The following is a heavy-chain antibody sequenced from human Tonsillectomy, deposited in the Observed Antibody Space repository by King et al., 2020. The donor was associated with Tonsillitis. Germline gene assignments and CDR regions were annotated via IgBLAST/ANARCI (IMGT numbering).Heavy chain of an antibody. D-gene: IGHD3-10*01. J-gene: IGHJ4*02. Sequence: VQLVESGGAVVQPGGSLRLSCAASGFTFDDYTMHWVRHAPGKRLEWVSHVNWDGGSTHYEDSVKGRFTISRDKRKNSLYLQMNSLRIEDNALYYCAKGNTGSGILDYFDYWGQGTLVTVPS. CDR3: AKGNTGSGILDYFDY. CDR1: GFTFDDYT. CDR2: VNWDGGST. V-gene: IGHV3-43*01.